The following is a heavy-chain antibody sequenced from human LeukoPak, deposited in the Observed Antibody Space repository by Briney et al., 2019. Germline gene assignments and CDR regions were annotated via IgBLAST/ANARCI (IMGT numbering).Heavy chain of an antibody. CDR3: ARVFFRSDYDDY. CDR2: IYHSGST. D-gene: IGHD3-3*01. J-gene: IGHJ4*02. Sequence: SETLSLTCAVSGGSISSSNWWSWVRQPPGKGLEWIGEIYHSGSTNYNPSLKSRVTISVDTSKNQFSLKLSSVTAADTAVYYCARVFFRSDYDDYWGQGTLVTVSS. V-gene: IGHV4-4*02. CDR1: GGSISSSNW.